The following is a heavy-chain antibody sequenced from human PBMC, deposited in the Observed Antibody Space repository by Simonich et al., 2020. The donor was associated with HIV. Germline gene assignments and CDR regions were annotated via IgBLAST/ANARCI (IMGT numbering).Heavy chain of an antibody. CDR1: RFTFSTYA. CDR3: AKALTRYSSTNAFDI. J-gene: IGHJ3*02. Sequence: EVQLLESGGGLVQPGGSLRLSCAASRFTFSTYAMSWVRQAPGKGLEWCSGISGGGGSTFYANSVKGRFTISRHNSKNTLYLQMNTLRAEDTAVYYCAKALTRYSSTNAFDIWGQGTMVTVSS. CDR2: ISGGGGST. V-gene: IGHV3-23*01. D-gene: IGHD6-13*01.